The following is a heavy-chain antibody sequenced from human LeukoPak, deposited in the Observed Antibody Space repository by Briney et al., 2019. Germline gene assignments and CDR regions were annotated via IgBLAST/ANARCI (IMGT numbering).Heavy chain of an antibody. CDR3: ARDFYSYYDISTGRLPYNWFDP. J-gene: IGHJ5*02. CDR1: GFTFSSYA. Sequence: GGSLRLSCAASGFTFSSYAMHWVRQDPGKGLEWVAVISYDGSNKYYADSVKGRFTISRDNSKNPLYLQMNSLRAEDTAVYYCARDFYSYYDISTGRLPYNWFDPWGQGTLVTVSS. CDR2: ISYDGSNK. V-gene: IGHV3-30-3*01. D-gene: IGHD3-9*01.